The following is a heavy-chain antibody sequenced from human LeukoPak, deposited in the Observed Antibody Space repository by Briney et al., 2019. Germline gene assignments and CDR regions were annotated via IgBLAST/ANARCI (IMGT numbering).Heavy chain of an antibody. Sequence: GGSLRLSCAASGFTFSSYAVSWVRQAPGKGLEWVSAISGSGGSTYYADSVKGRFTISRDNSKNTLYLQMNSLRAEDTAVYYCAKNTLLWFGELLGWGQGTLVTVSS. D-gene: IGHD3-10*01. J-gene: IGHJ4*02. CDR1: GFTFSSYA. CDR3: AKNTLLWFGELLG. CDR2: ISGSGGST. V-gene: IGHV3-23*01.